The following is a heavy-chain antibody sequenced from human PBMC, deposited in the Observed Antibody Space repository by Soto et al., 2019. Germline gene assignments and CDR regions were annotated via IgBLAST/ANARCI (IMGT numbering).Heavy chain of an antibody. CDR2: INPHGGST. CDR1: RDTFTSYY. D-gene: IGHD3-3*01. Sequence: ASVKVSCKAPRDTFTSYYINWVRQAPGQGLEWMGVINPHGGSTKYAQKFQGRVTMTRDTSRCTVYMELRSLRSDDTAIYYCARSSGGNFGIIIEGSNWFDPWGQGTLVTVSS. V-gene: IGHV1-46*01. CDR3: ARSSGGNFGIIIEGSNWFDP. J-gene: IGHJ5*02.